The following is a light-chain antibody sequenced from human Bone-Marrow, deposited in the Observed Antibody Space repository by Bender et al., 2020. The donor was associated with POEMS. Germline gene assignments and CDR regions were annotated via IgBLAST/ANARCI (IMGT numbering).Light chain of an antibody. Sequence: QSVLTQPPSVSGAPGQRVTISCTGSSSNIGAVYDVHWYQQLPGTAPKLLIYGNDHRPSGVPDRFSGSKSGTSASLAIAGLQAEDEADYYCQSYDSTLSGSVFGGGTKLTVL. CDR1: SSNIGAVYD. V-gene: IGLV1-40*01. CDR3: QSYDSTLSGSV. CDR2: GND. J-gene: IGLJ2*01.